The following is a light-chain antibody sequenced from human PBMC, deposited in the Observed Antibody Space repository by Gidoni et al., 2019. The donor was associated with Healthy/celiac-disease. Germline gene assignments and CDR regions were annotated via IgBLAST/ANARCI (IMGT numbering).Light chain of an antibody. CDR2: KAS. V-gene: IGKV1-5*03. CDR3: QQYNSYWT. J-gene: IGKJ1*01. Sequence: DIQMTQSPSTLSASVGDRVTITCRASQRISSWLAWYQQKPGKAPKLLIYKASSLESGVPSRCSGSGSGTEFTLTISSLQPDDVATYYCQQYNSYWTFGQGTKVEIK. CDR1: QRISSW.